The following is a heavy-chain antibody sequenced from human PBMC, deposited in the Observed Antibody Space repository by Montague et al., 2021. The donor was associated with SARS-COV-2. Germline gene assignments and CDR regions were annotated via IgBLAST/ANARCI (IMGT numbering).Heavy chain of an antibody. CDR2: IDQGGAT. CDR3: VCVDTAVVTFDY. J-gene: IGHJ4*02. V-gene: IGHV4-34*01. D-gene: IGHD5-18*01. Sequence: SETLSLTCAVYGGSFNNYYWTWIRQAPGKGLEWIGEIDQGGATNYSPSLRSRLTLSVDTSKNQFSLRLSSVTAADTALYYCVCVDTAVVTFDYWGQGTLVTVSS. CDR1: GGSFNNYY.